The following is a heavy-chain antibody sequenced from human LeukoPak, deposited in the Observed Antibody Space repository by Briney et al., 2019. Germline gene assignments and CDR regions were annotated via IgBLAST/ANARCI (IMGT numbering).Heavy chain of an antibody. V-gene: IGHV3-23*01. CDR1: GFTFSSYA. CDR3: AKSDQWELRVSQEFDY. J-gene: IGHJ4*02. CDR2: ISGSGGST. D-gene: IGHD1-26*01. Sequence: PGGFLRLSCAASGFTFSSYAMSWVRQAPGKGLEWVSAISGSGGSTYYADSVKGRFTISRDNSKNTLYLQMNSLRAEDTAVYYCAKSDQWELRVSQEFDYWGQGTLVTVSS.